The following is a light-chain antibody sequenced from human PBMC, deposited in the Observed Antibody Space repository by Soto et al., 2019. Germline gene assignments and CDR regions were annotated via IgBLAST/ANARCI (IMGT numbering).Light chain of an antibody. CDR3: AAWDDSLSGVV. J-gene: IGLJ2*01. V-gene: IGLV1-47*01. CDR1: SSNIGSSY. Sequence: QSVLPQPPSSTGTPGQMVTISCSGSSSNIGSSYVYWYQQLPGTAPKVFIYGNNQRPSGVPDRFSASKSGASAPLAISGLRSEDEADYYCAAWDDSLSGVVFGGGTKVTVL. CDR2: GNN.